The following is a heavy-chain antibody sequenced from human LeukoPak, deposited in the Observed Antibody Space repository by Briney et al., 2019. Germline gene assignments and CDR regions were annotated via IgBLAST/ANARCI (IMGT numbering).Heavy chain of an antibody. CDR1: GDTVSNTSAS. J-gene: IGHJ4*02. D-gene: IGHD3-16*01. Sequence: PSQTLSLTCAISGDTVSNTSASWHWIRQSPSRGLEWLGRTYYVSNWCRDYAESVRSRIIINPDTSKNQFSLLLNSVSPDDSAVYFCARRGDGNYYFDYWGQGTLVTVSS. V-gene: IGHV6-1*01. CDR2: TYYVSNWCR. CDR3: ARRGDGNYYFDY.